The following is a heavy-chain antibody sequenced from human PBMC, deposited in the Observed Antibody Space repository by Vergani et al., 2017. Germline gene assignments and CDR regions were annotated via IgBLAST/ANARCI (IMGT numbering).Heavy chain of an antibody. Sequence: QVQLVESGGGVVQPGGSLRLSCAASGFTFSSYGMHWVRQAPVKGLGWVAFIRYDGSNKYYADSVKGRLTISRDNSKNTLYLQMHSRRAEDTAVYDCAKDAGGVVIMFNWFDPWGQGTLVTVSS. CDR1: GFTFSSYG. J-gene: IGHJ5*02. D-gene: IGHD3-3*01. V-gene: IGHV3-30*02. CDR2: IRYDGSNK. CDR3: AKDAGGVVIMFNWFDP.